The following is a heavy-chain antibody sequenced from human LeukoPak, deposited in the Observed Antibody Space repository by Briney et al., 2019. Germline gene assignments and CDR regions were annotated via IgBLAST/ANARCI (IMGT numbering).Heavy chain of an antibody. J-gene: IGHJ5*02. V-gene: IGHV4-31*03. CDR2: IYYSGST. CDR1: GGSISSGGYY. D-gene: IGHD3-22*01. Sequence: SQTLSLTCTVSGGSISSGGYYWSWIRQPPGKGLEWIGHIYYSGSTYYNPSLKSRVNISVDTSQNQLSLKLSSVTAADTAVYYCARGSHDDSSGYEEPTGSWGQGTLVTVSS. CDR3: ARGSHDDSSGYEEPTGS.